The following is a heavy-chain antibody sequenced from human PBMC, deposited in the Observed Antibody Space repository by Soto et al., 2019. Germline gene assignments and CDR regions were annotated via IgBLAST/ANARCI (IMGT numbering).Heavy chain of an antibody. CDR1: GGSISSRGYY. CDR3: AKVPGIAVAGSQLKLGYFDY. J-gene: IGHJ4*02. Sequence: SETLSLTCTVSGGSISSRGYYWGWIRQPPGKGLEWIGTIYYSGSTYYNPSLKSRVTISVDTSKNQFSLKLSSVTAADTAVYYCAKVPGIAVAGSQLKLGYFDYWGQGTLVTVSS. V-gene: IGHV4-39*01. CDR2: IYYSGST. D-gene: IGHD6-19*01.